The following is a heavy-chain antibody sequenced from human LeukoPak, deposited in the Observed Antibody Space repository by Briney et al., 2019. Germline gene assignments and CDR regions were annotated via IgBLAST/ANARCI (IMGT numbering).Heavy chain of an antibody. J-gene: IGHJ3*02. Sequence: GGSLRLSCAASGFTFSSYAMHWVRQAPGKELEWVAAISDDGNNKHYADSVKGRFTTFRDNSKNTLYLHMNSLRNEDTAVYYCASVDDLDAFAMWGQGTMVTVSS. CDR1: GFTFSSYA. CDR2: ISDDGNNK. D-gene: IGHD5-12*01. V-gene: IGHV3-30*04. CDR3: ASVDDLDAFAM.